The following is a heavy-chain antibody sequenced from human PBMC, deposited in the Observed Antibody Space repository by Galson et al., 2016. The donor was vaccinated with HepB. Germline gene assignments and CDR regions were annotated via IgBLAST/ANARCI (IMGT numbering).Heavy chain of an antibody. CDR3: ARVSEYQLPLYYYYYGLDV. D-gene: IGHD2-2*01. J-gene: IGHJ6*02. Sequence: SLRLSCAASGFTFSSHWMTWVRQAPGKGLEWVANIKQDGSEKDYVDSVKGRFTISRDNAKNSLFLQMNSLRDEDTAMYYCARVSEYQLPLYYYYYGLDVWGQGTTVTVSS. CDR1: GFTFSSHW. V-gene: IGHV3-7*01. CDR2: IKQDGSEK.